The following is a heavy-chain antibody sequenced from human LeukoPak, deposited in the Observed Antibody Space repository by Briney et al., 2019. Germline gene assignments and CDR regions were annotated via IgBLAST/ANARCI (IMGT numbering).Heavy chain of an antibody. J-gene: IGHJ4*02. D-gene: IGHD3-9*01. Sequence: EASVKVSCKASGGTFSSYAISWVRQAPGQGLEWMGGIIPIFGTANYAQKFQGRITITADESTSTAYMELSSLRSEDTAVYYCARAVLRYFDWLDRSVLWGEGPVVPVSS. V-gene: IGHV1-69*13. CDR2: IIPIFGTA. CDR1: GGTFSSYA. CDR3: ARAVLRYFDWLDRSVL.